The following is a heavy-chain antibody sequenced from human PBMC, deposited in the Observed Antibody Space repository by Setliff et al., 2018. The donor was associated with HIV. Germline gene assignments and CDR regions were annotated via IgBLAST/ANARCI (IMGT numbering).Heavy chain of an antibody. CDR2: ISHSGNT. CDR1: DGDLSGDY. Sequence: PSETLSLTCDVADGDLSGDYWSWIRKPPGKGLQWIGEISHSGNTTYNPSLSSRVTISLDTSRNQLSLKLNSVTAADTAVYYCARALFDYVWGTYRLRPVGFDVWGQGTVVTVSS. V-gene: IGHV4-34*01. D-gene: IGHD3-16*02. CDR3: ARALFDYVWGTYRLRPVGFDV. J-gene: IGHJ3*01.